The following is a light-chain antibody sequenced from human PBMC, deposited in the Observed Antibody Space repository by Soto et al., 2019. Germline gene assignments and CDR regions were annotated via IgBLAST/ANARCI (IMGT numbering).Light chain of an antibody. CDR1: QSVSSGY. CDR3: QQYAGSST. V-gene: IGKV3-20*01. CDR2: GAS. J-gene: IGKJ1*01. Sequence: EIVMTQSPTILSVSPGERATLSCRASQSVSSGYLAWYQQKPGQAPRLLIYGASSRATGIPDRFSGSGSGTDFTLTISRLEPEDFAVYYCQQYAGSSTFGQGTKVDIK.